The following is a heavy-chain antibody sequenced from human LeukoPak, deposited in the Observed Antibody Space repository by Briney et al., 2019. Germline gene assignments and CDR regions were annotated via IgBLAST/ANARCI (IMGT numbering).Heavy chain of an antibody. CDR1: GGSISSYY. CDR3: ARLGYCSSTSCSDDY. CDR2: IYTSGST. J-gene: IGHJ4*02. Sequence: SETLSLTCTVSGGSISSYYWSWIRQPAGKGLEWIGRIYTSGSTNYNPSLKSRVTMSVDTSKNQFSLKLSSVTAADTAVYYCARLGYCSSTSCSDDYWGQGTLVTVSS. V-gene: IGHV4-4*07. D-gene: IGHD2-2*01.